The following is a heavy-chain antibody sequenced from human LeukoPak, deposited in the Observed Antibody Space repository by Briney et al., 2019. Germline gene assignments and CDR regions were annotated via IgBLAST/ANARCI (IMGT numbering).Heavy chain of an antibody. D-gene: IGHD2-15*01. J-gene: IGHJ6*02. CDR2: ISYDESDK. V-gene: IGHV3-30*18. CDR1: GFTFSNYG. Sequence: GGSLRLSCAASGFTFSNYGMHWVRQSPGKGLEWVAVISYDESDKYYADSVKGRFTISRDNSKNTLYLQMNSLRPEDTAVYYCAKGVVAATNAAYYGMDVWGQGTTVTVSS. CDR3: AKGVVAATNAAYYGMDV.